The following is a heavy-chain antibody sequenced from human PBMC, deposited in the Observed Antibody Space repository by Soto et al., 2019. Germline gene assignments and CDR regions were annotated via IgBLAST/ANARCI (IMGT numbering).Heavy chain of an antibody. CDR2: ISYDGSNK. J-gene: IGHJ4*02. D-gene: IGHD1-1*01. CDR1: GFTFSSYA. CDR3: ARDLGYGYNFGGY. V-gene: IGHV3-30-3*01. Sequence: QVQLVESGGGVVQPGRSLRLSCAASGFTFSSYAMHWVRQAPGKGLEWVAVISYDGSNKYYADSVKGRFTISRDNSKNTLYLQMNSLRAEDTAVYYCARDLGYGYNFGGYWGQGTLVTVSS.